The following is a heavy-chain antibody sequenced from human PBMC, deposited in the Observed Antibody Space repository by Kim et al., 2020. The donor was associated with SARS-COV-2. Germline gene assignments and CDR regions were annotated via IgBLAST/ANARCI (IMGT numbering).Heavy chain of an antibody. D-gene: IGHD3-22*01. CDR1: GFTFSDYY. CDR2: ISSSSSYT. CDR3: AREYYYDSSASGFDY. V-gene: IGHV3-11*05. Sequence: GGSLRLSCAASGFTFSDYYMSWIRQAPGKGLEWVSYISSSSSYTNYADSVKGRFTISRDNAKNSLYLQMNSLRAEDTAVYYCAREYYYDSSASGFDYWGQGTLVTVSS. J-gene: IGHJ4*02.